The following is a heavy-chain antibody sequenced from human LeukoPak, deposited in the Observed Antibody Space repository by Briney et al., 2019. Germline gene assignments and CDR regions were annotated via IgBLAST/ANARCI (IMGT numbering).Heavy chain of an antibody. V-gene: IGHV5-51*01. Sequence: GESLKISCKGSGYSFTSYWIGWVRQIPGKGLEWMGIIYPGDSDTRYSPSFQGQVTISADKSISTAYLQWSSLKASDTAMYYCARAPYYDILTGCRWFDPWGQGTLVTVSS. CDR2: IYPGDSDT. CDR1: GYSFTSYW. J-gene: IGHJ5*02. CDR3: ARAPYYDILTGCRWFDP. D-gene: IGHD3-9*01.